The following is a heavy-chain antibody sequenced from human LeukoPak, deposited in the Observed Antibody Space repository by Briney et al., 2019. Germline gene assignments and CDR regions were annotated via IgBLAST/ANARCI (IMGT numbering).Heavy chain of an antibody. Sequence: GGSLRLSCAASGFTFSDYYMCWIRQAPGKGLEWVSYISSSGSTIYYADSVKGRFTISRDNAKNSLYLQMNSLRAEDTAVYYCARRVDTAMVEYYFDYWGQGTLVTVSS. V-gene: IGHV3-11*01. CDR2: ISSSGSTI. D-gene: IGHD5-18*01. J-gene: IGHJ4*02. CDR1: GFTFSDYY. CDR3: ARRVDTAMVEYYFDY.